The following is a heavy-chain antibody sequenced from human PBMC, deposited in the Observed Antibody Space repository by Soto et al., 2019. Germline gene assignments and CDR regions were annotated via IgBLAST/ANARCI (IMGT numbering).Heavy chain of an antibody. CDR2: ISAYNGNT. CDR1: GYTITSYG. Sequence: ASVKVSCKASGYTITSYGVSWVRQAPGQGLEWMGWISAYNGNTNYAQKLQGRVTMTTDTSTSTAYMELRSLRSDDTAVYYCARYIAVAGSDYWGQGTLVTVSS. CDR3: ARYIAVAGSDY. D-gene: IGHD6-19*01. J-gene: IGHJ4*02. V-gene: IGHV1-18*01.